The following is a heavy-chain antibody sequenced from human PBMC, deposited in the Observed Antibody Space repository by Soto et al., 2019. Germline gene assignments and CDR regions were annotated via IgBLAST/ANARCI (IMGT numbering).Heavy chain of an antibody. CDR1: GFTFSDHY. CDR3: ARGNRAFDI. V-gene: IGHV3-72*01. CDR2: IRNKANSYTT. Sequence: EVQLVQSGGGLVQPGGSLRLSCAASGFTFSDHYMDWVRQAPGKGLEWVGRIRNKANSYTTEYAASVKGRFTISRDDSKNSVYLQMNRLKTEDTAMYYCARGNRAFDIWGQGTMVTVSS. J-gene: IGHJ3*02.